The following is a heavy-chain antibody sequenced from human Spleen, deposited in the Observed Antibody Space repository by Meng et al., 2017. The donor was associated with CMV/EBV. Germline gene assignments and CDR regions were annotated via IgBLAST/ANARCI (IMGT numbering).Heavy chain of an antibody. CDR1: GFTFSSYS. Sequence: GESLKISCAASGFTFSSYSMNWVRQAPGKGLEWVSVIYSGGSIYHADSVKGRFTISRDNFKNTLHLQMNSLRVEDTAVYYCARVSGWYAGIDYWGQGTLVTVSS. V-gene: IGHV3-53*01. CDR2: IYSGGSI. D-gene: IGHD6-19*01. J-gene: IGHJ4*02. CDR3: ARVSGWYAGIDY.